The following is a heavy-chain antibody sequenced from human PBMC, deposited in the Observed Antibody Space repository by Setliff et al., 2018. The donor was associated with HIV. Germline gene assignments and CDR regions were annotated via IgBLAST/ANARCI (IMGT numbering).Heavy chain of an antibody. CDR1: GYTFINYD. V-gene: IGHV1-8*02. J-gene: IGHJ5*01. CDR3: TRGRHSQTAGAIKFAF. CDR2: MNPSSSNS. D-gene: IGHD3-10*01. Sequence: GASVKVSCKTSGYTFINYDINWVRQATGQGLEWMGWMNPSSSNSGYAQNFQGRVTMTLDTSISTAYMELSSLTSEDTAVYYCTRGRHSQTAGAIKFAFWGQGSLVTV.